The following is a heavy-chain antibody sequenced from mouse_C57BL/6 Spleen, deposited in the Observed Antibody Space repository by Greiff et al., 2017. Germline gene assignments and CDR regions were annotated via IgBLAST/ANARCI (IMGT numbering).Heavy chain of an antibody. J-gene: IGHJ2*01. CDR1: GFNIKDYY. Sequence: DVKLVESGAELVKPGASVKLSCTASGFNIKDYYMHWVKQRTEQGLEWIGRIDPEDGETKYAPKFQGKATITANTASNTANLQLSSLTSEDTAVYYCARGSHFAYWGQGTTLTVSA. V-gene: IGHV14-2*01. CDR3: ARGSHFAY. CDR2: IDPEDGET.